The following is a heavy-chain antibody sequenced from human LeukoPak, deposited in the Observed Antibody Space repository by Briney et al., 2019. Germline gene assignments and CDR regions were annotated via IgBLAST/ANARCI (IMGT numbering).Heavy chain of an antibody. D-gene: IGHD3-10*01. CDR1: GGSFSGYY. CDR2: INHSGST. Sequence: SETLSLTCAVYGGSFSGYYWSWIRQPPGKGLEWIGEINHSGSTNYNPSLKSRVTISVDTSKNQFSLKLSSVTAADTAVYYCAIEYYGSESYYNAWFDPWGQGTLVTVSS. V-gene: IGHV4-34*01. J-gene: IGHJ5*02. CDR3: AIEYYGSESYYNAWFDP.